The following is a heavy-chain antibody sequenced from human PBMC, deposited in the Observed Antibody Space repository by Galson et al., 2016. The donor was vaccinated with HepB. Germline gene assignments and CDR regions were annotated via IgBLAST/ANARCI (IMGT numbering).Heavy chain of an antibody. D-gene: IGHD3-10*01. CDR2: IYYNGNT. Sequence: EPLSLTCTVSGDSLNNYFWSWIRQPPGKALESVGYIYYNGNTNYNPSLKSRLTISIDTSSNHFSLVLSSVTTADTAVYFCARGCAYASGTAPPYYFDSWGQGILVTVAS. CDR1: GDSLNNYF. V-gene: IGHV4-59*01. CDR3: ARGCAYASGTAPPYYFDS. J-gene: IGHJ4*02.